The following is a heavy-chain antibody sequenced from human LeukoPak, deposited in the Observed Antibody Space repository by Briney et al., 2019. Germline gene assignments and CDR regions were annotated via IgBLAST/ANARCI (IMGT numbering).Heavy chain of an antibody. CDR1: GFPVSSNY. D-gene: IGHD1-26*01. CDR2: IYSGGST. CDR3: AKPLSGNHQKMAFDV. V-gene: IGHV3-66*04. Sequence: GGSLRLSCAASGFPVSSNYMSWVRQAPGKGLEWVSVIYSGGSTYYADSVKGRFTISRDNSKSTLYLQMNSLRAEDTAVYYCAKPLSGNHQKMAFDVWGQGTVVTVSS. J-gene: IGHJ3*01.